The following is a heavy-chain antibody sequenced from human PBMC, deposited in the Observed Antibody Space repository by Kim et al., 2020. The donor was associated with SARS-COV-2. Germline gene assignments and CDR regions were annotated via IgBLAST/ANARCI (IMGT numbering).Heavy chain of an antibody. CDR2: INHSGST. Sequence: SETLSLTCAVYGGSFSGYYWSWIRQPPGKGLEWIGEINHSGSTNYNPSLKSRVTISVDTSKNQFSLKLSSVTAADTAVYYCARGRKLILWFGDSKGPRSFDPWGQGTLVTVSS. CDR1: GGSFSGYY. J-gene: IGHJ5*02. CDR3: ARGRKLILWFGDSKGPRSFDP. V-gene: IGHV4-34*01. D-gene: IGHD3-10*01.